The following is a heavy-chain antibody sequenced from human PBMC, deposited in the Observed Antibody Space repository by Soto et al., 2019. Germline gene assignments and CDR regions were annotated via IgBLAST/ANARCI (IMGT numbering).Heavy chain of an antibody. V-gene: IGHV3-21*01. CDR2: ISGSSSYR. CDR3: ARELERRGGWFDP. Sequence: EVQLVESGGGLVKPGGSLRLSCAASGFTFSSYSMNWVRQAPGKGLEWVSSISGSSSYRYYADSVKGRFTISRDNAKNSLYLQMNSLRAEDTAVYYCARELERRGGWFDPWGQGTLVTVSS. J-gene: IGHJ5*02. CDR1: GFTFSSYS. D-gene: IGHD1-1*01.